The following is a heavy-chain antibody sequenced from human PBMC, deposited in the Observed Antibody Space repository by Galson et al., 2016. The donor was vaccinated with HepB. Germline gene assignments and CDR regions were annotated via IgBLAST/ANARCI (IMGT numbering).Heavy chain of an antibody. Sequence: SLRLSCAASGFTFSRYSMNWVRQAPGKGLEWVSRIRSRSSTIYYADSVRGRFTISRDNTKNSLYLQMHSLRDEDTAVYYCARDGSSQFSSNWYVAFDIWGQGTVVTVSS. CDR3: ARDGSSQFSSNWYVAFDI. CDR2: IRSRSSTI. CDR1: GFTFSRYS. D-gene: IGHD6-13*01. J-gene: IGHJ3*02. V-gene: IGHV3-48*02.